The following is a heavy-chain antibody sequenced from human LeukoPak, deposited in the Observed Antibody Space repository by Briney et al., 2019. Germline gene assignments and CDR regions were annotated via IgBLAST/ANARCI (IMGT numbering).Heavy chain of an antibody. D-gene: IGHD4-23*01. J-gene: IGHJ3*02. V-gene: IGHV3-23*01. CDR2: IDGGGVST. CDR3: AKGQDYGGNGDAFDI. Sequence: GGSLRLSCAASGFTFSSYAMSWVRQTPGKGLQWVSAIDGGGVSTYYADSVKGRFTISRDNSKNTLYLQMNSLRAEDTAVYYCAKGQDYGGNGDAFDIWGQGTMVTVSS. CDR1: GFTFSSYA.